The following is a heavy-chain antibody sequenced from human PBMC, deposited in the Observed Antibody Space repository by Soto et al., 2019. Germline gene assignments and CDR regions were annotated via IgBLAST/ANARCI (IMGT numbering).Heavy chain of an antibody. CDR3: ARQAKIGDRSQFYFDS. Sequence: GGSLRLSCAASGFTFSSYAMHWVRQAPGKGLEWVAAISYDGNNKYYADSVKGRFTISRDNSKNTLFLQMNSLRAEDTAVYYCARQAKIGDRSQFYFDSWGQGTLVTVSS. D-gene: IGHD3-16*01. CDR2: ISYDGNNK. V-gene: IGHV3-30-3*01. J-gene: IGHJ4*02. CDR1: GFTFSSYA.